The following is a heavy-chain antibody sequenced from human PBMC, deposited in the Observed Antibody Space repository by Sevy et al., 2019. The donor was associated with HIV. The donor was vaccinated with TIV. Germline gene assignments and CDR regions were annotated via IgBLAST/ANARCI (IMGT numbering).Heavy chain of an antibody. CDR3: STDGPGIAAAGNFDY. CDR1: GFTFSNAW. J-gene: IGHJ4*02. Sequence: GGSLRLSCAASGFTFSNAWMSWVRQAPGKGLEWVGRIKSKTDGGTTDYAAPVKGRFTISRDDSKNTLYLQMNSLKTEDTAVYYCSTDGPGIAAAGNFDYWGQGTLVTVSS. D-gene: IGHD6-13*01. CDR2: IKSKTDGGTT. V-gene: IGHV3-15*01.